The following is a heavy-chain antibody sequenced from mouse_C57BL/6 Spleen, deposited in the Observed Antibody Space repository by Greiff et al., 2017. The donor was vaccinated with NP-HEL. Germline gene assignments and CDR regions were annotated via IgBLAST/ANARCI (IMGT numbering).Heavy chain of an antibody. J-gene: IGHJ1*03. CDR3: ARGLYYYGSGWYFDV. Sequence: EVKLMESGGGLVKPGGSLKLSCAASGFTFSDYGMHWVRQAPEKGLEWVAYISSGSSTIYYADTVKGRFTISRDNAKNTLFLQMTSLRSEDTAMYYCARGLYYYGSGWYFDVWGTGTTVTVSS. CDR1: GFTFSDYG. CDR2: ISSGSSTI. V-gene: IGHV5-17*01. D-gene: IGHD1-2*01.